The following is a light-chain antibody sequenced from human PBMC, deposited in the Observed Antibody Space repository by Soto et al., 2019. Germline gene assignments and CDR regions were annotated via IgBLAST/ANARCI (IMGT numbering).Light chain of an antibody. Sequence: DIQMTQSPSSLSASVGDRVTITCRAIQGISNSLAWYQQKPGKVPHLLIHSASILQSGVPSRFSGSGSGTDFTLTISSLQPEDVATYYCQKYDSAPTFGQGTKVEIK. J-gene: IGKJ1*01. V-gene: IGKV1-27*01. CDR1: QGISNS. CDR3: QKYDSAPT. CDR2: SAS.